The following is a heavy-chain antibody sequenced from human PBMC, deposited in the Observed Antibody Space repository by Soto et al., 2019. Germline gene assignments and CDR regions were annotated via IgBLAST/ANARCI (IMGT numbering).Heavy chain of an antibody. CDR2: ISYDGSNK. J-gene: IGHJ4*02. D-gene: IGHD3-9*01. V-gene: IGHV3-30*18. CDR3: AKFPRYFDWFQVY. Sequence: GGSLRLSCAASGFTFSSYGMHWVRQAPGKGLEWVAVISYDGSNKYYADSVKGRFTISRDNSKNTLYLQMNSLRAEDTAVYYCAKFPRYFDWFQVYWGQGTLVTVSS. CDR1: GFTFSSYG.